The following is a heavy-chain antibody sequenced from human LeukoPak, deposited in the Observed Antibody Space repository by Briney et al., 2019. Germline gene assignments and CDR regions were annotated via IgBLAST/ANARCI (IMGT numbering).Heavy chain of an antibody. V-gene: IGHV3-33*01. CDR2: IWYDGSNK. J-gene: IGHJ4*02. D-gene: IGHD2-2*01. CDR3: ARGRQDIVVVPAAIGY. CDR1: GFTFSSYG. Sequence: GGSLRLSCAASGFTFSSYGMHWVRQAPGKGLEWVAVIWYDGSNKYYADSVKGRFTISRDNSKNTLYLQMNSLRAEDTAVYYCARGRQDIVVVPAAIGYWGQGTLVTVSS.